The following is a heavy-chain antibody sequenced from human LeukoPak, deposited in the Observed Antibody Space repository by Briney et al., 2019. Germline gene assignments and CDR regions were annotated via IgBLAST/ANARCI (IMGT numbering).Heavy chain of an antibody. Sequence: HPGGSLRLSCAASGFTFSSYGMHWVRQAPGKGLEWVAFIRYDGSNKYYADSVKGRFTISRDNSKNTLYLQMNSLRAEDTAIYYCAKDQLNRYCSGGSCSITLDSWGQGTLVTVSS. D-gene: IGHD2-15*01. CDR2: IRYDGSNK. V-gene: IGHV3-30*02. CDR3: AKDQLNRYCSGGSCSITLDS. CDR1: GFTFSSYG. J-gene: IGHJ4*02.